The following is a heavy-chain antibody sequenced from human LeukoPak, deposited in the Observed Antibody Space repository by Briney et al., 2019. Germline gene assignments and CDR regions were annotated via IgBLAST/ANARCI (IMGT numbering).Heavy chain of an antibody. J-gene: IGHJ5*02. Sequence: ASVKVSCKASGYTFTSYDINWVRQAPGQGLEWMGWINPNSGGTNYAQKFQGRVTMTRDTSISTAYMELSRLRSDDTAVYYCARGIAVAGHNWFDHWGQGTLVTVSS. CDR3: ARGIAVAGHNWFDH. CDR2: INPNSGGT. CDR1: GYTFTSYD. D-gene: IGHD6-19*01. V-gene: IGHV1-2*02.